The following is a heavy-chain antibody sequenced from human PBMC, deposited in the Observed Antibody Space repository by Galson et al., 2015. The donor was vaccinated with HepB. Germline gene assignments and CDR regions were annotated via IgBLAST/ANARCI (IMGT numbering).Heavy chain of an antibody. CDR3: ARDGGSGTNCVY. CDR2: ISTYNGNT. CDR1: GYSFASFG. V-gene: IGHV1-18*01. J-gene: IGHJ4*02. Sequence: SVKVSCKASGYSFASFGINWVRQAPGQGLEWMGWISTYNGNTNYAQRFQGRVTMTTDTSTSIVYMELEGLRSDDTAVYYCARDGGSGTNCVYWGQGTLVTVSS. D-gene: IGHD2-2*01.